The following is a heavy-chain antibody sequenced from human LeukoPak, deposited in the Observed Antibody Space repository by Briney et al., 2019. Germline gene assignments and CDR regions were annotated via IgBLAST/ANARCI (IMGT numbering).Heavy chain of an antibody. CDR1: GGSISSSSYY. CDR2: IYYSGST. D-gene: IGHD2-21*01. CDR3: ARAYCGGYCYLNWFDP. V-gene: IGHV4-39*01. J-gene: IGHJ5*02. Sequence: PSETLSLTCTVSGGSISSSSYYWGWIRQPPGKGLEWIGSIYYSGSTYYNPSLKSRVTISVDTSKNQFSLKLSSVTAADTAVYSCARAYCGGYCYLNWFDPWGQGTLVTVSS.